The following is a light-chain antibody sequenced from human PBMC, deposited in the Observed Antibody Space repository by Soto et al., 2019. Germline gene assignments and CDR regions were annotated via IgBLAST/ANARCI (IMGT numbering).Light chain of an antibody. Sequence: EVVMTQSPATLSVSPGERATLSCRASHSVSSYLAWYQQKPGQAPRLLIYDTSTRATGIPARFSGSGSGTDFTLTISSLEPEDFAVYYCLHRNNWAWTFGQGTKVDIK. CDR2: DTS. CDR3: LHRNNWAWT. V-gene: IGKV3-11*01. CDR1: HSVSSY. J-gene: IGKJ1*01.